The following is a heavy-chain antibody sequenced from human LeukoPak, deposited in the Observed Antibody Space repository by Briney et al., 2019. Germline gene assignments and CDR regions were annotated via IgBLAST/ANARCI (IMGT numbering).Heavy chain of an antibody. CDR2: IYSGGST. CDR1: GFTVSSNY. CDR3: ARVDTVMAYYFDL. Sequence: GGSLRLSCAASGFTVSSNYMSWVRQAPGKGLEWVSVIYSGGSTYYADSVMGRFTISRHNSRNTLYLQMNSLRAEDTAVYYCARVDTVMAYYFDLWGQGTLVTVSS. D-gene: IGHD5-18*01. J-gene: IGHJ4*02. V-gene: IGHV3-53*04.